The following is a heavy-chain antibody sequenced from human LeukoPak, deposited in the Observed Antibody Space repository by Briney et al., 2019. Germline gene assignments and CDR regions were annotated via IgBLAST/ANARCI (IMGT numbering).Heavy chain of an antibody. D-gene: IGHD1-26*01. CDR3: ATSGGGYYVPDY. J-gene: IGHJ4*02. CDR2: IRYDGSNK. V-gene: IGHV3-30*02. Sequence: GGSLRLSCAASGFTFSSYGMHWVRQAPGKGLERVAFIRYDGSNKYYADSVKGRFTISRDNSKNTLYLQMNSLRAEDTAVYYCATSGGGYYVPDYWGRGTLVTVSS. CDR1: GFTFSSYG.